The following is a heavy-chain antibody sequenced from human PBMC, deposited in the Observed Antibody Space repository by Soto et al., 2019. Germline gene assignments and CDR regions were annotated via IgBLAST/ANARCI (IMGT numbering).Heavy chain of an antibody. V-gene: IGHV1-3*01. CDR3: ARSSTTIFGVVKHYFDY. CDR1: GYTFTSYA. J-gene: IGHJ4*02. D-gene: IGHD3-3*01. CDR2: INAGNGNT. Sequence: ASVKVSCKASGYTFTSYAMHWVRQAPGQRLEWMGWINAGNGNTKYSQKFQGRVTITRDTSASTAYMELSSLRSEDTAVYYCARSSTTIFGVVKHYFDYWGQGTLVTVSS.